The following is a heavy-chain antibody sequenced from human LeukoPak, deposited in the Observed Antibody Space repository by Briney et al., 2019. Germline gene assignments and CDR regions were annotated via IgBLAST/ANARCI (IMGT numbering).Heavy chain of an antibody. CDR2: ISGSGDTI. Sequence: GGSLRLSCAASGFTFSRYEMNWVRQAPGKELEWISCISGSGDTIYYADSVKGRFTISRDNAKNPLYLQMNSLRAEDTAVYHCARAPLVLQYRWWFDPWGQGTLVIVSS. V-gene: IGHV3-48*03. CDR3: ARAPLVLQYRWWFDP. CDR1: GFTFSRYE. D-gene: IGHD5-24*01. J-gene: IGHJ5*02.